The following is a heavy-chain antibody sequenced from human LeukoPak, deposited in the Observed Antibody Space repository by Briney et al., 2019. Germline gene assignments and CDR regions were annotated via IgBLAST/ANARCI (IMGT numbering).Heavy chain of an antibody. CDR3: AKGYCSGGSCYPVTNFDY. D-gene: IGHD2-15*01. V-gene: IGHV3-23*01. J-gene: IGHJ4*02. CDR2: ISGSGGST. CDR1: GFTSTNYA. Sequence: GGSLRLSCAASGFTSTNYAMNWGRQAPGKGMEQVSAISGSGGSTYYADSVKGRFTISRDNSKNTLYLQMNSLRAEDTDVYYCAKGYCSGGSCYPVTNFDYWGQGTLVPVSS.